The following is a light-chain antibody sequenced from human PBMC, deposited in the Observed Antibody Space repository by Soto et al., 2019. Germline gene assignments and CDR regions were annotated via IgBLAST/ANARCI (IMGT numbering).Light chain of an antibody. CDR3: SAWDDSIYGPV. CDR2: SDN. Sequence: QLVLTQPPSASGTPGQRVAISCSGGSSNIGTNPVNWYLHLPGTAPKLLIYSDNQRPSGVPDRFSGSKSGTSASLTISGLQSEDEADYCSAWDDSIYGPVFGGGTKLTVL. V-gene: IGLV1-44*01. CDR1: SSNIGTNP. J-gene: IGLJ2*01.